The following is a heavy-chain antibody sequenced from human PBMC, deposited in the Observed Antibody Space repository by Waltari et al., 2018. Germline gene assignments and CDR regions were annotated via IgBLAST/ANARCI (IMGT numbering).Heavy chain of an antibody. CDR1: GYSISSGYY. J-gene: IGHJ3*02. Sequence: QVQLQESGPGLVKPSETLSLTCAVSGYSISSGYYWGWIRQPPGKGLEWIGSIYHSGSTYYNPSLKSRVTISVDTSKNQFSLKLSSVTAADTAVYYCARLTMIVSNGAFDIWGQGTMVTVSS. V-gene: IGHV4-38-2*01. CDR3: ARLTMIVSNGAFDI. D-gene: IGHD3-22*01. CDR2: IYHSGST.